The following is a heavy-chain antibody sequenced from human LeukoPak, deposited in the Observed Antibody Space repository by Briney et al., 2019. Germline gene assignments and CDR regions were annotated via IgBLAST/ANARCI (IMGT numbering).Heavy chain of an antibody. D-gene: IGHD6-19*01. V-gene: IGHV4-59*11. CDR3: GGGYRSDWYFNC. CDR1: GASISTHY. Sequence: SETLSLTCNVSGASISTHYWSWIRQSPGEGLEWIGYADSTGSTKYNPSPKRRVPMSLDKSNKQFSLKLGSLTPADTAVFYCGGGYRSDWYFNCWGQGALVTVSS. CDR2: ADSTGST. J-gene: IGHJ4*02.